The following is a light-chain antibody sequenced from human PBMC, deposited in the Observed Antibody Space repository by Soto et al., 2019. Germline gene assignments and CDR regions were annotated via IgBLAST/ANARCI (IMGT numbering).Light chain of an antibody. J-gene: IGKJ4*01. Sequence: EIVMTQSPATLSVSPGETATLSCRASQSVSYNLAWYQQKPGQCPRLLIYGAFTRATGIPARFSGSGSGTEFTLHISSLQSEDFALYYCQQYKNWTPLTFGGGTKVEIK. CDR1: QSVSYN. CDR2: GAF. V-gene: IGKV3-15*01. CDR3: QQYKNWTPLT.